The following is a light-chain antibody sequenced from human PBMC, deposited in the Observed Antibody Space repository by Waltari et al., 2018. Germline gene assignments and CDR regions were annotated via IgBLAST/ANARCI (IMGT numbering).Light chain of an antibody. CDR1: SNDVGGYNY. CDR2: DVS. J-gene: IGLJ2*01. V-gene: IGLV2-14*01. CDR3: SSQSSNDVVL. Sequence: QSALTQPASVAGSPGQSVTIFCAGTSNDVGGYNYVSWYQEHPGQAPRVIIYDVSARPSGVSDRFSGSKSGNTASLTISGLQAEDEADYYCSSQSSNDVVLFGGGTKLTVL.